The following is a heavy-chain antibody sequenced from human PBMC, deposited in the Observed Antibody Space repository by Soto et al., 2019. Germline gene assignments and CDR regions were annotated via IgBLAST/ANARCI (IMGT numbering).Heavy chain of an antibody. Sequence: PGGSLRLSCAASGFTFSNAWMNWVLQAPGKGLEWVGRIKSKTDGGATDYAAPGKGRITSSRDGSKNTLYLPMNSLKTEDTAVYYCTTVDFYDCCGYYPEWLDYWSQGTLDTVSS. CDR1: GFTFSNAW. V-gene: IGHV3-15*07. CDR2: IKSKTDGGAT. CDR3: TTVDFYDCCGYYPEWLDY. J-gene: IGHJ4*01. D-gene: IGHD3-22*01.